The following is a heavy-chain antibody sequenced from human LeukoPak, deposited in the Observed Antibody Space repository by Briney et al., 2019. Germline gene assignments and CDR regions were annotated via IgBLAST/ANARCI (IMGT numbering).Heavy chain of an antibody. D-gene: IGHD4-11*01. Sequence: ASVKVSCKASGYTFTSYGITWVRQAPGQGLEWMGWINDYKGNTNYAQNLQGRVTMTRDTSTSTAYMELRSLTSDDTAVYYCARGPAYSNYGASYFYYMDVWGKGTTVTVSS. CDR1: GYTFTSYG. V-gene: IGHV1-18*01. CDR3: ARGPAYSNYGASYFYYMDV. CDR2: INDYKGNT. J-gene: IGHJ6*03.